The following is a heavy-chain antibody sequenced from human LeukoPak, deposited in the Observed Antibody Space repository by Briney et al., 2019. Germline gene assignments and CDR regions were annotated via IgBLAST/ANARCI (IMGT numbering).Heavy chain of an antibody. CDR2: ISSSGSSI. CDR3: ARDKQATYYYLVMDV. V-gene: IGHV3-48*03. CDR1: GSTFSSYE. Sequence: GGSLRLSCAASGSTFSSYEMNWFRQAPAKGLLGVSYISSSGSSIYYEDSVKGRFTISRDNAKNSLYLQMNSLRAEDTAVYYCARDKQATYYYLVMDVWAKGTTVSVSP. J-gene: IGHJ6*04. D-gene: IGHD6-13*01.